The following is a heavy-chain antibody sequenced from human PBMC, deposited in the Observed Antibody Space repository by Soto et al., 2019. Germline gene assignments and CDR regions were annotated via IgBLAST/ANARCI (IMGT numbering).Heavy chain of an antibody. V-gene: IGHV4-59*08. J-gene: IGHJ4*02. CDR2: IYHSGST. CDR1: GGSISSYY. CDR3: ARRYCSSSSCYLDY. Sequence: QVQLQESGPGLVKPSETLSLTCTVSGGSISSYYWSWIRQPPEKGLEWIGYIYHSGSTNYNPSLKSRVTISVDTSKNQFSLKLSSVTAADTAVYYCARRYCSSSSCYLDYWGQGTLVTVSS. D-gene: IGHD2-15*01.